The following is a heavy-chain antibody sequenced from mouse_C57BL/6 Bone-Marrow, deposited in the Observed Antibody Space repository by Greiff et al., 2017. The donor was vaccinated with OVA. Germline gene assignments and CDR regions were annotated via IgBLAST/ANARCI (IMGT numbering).Heavy chain of an antibody. Sequence: VQLQQSGAELAKPGASVKMSCKASGYTFTSYWITWVKQGPGQGLEWIGDIYPGSGSTNYNAKFKSKATLTVDTSSSTAYMQLSSLTSEDSAVYYCARCYYDYYWGQGTTLTVSA. CDR2: IYPGSGST. V-gene: IGHV1-55*01. D-gene: IGHD2-4*01. J-gene: IGHJ2*01. CDR3: ARCYYDYY. CDR1: GYTFTSYW.